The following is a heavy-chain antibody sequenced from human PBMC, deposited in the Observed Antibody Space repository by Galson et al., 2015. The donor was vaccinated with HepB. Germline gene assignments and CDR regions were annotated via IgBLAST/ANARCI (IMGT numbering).Heavy chain of an antibody. CDR3: AREQYCGGDCYPGAFDY. CDR2: ISYDGSNK. D-gene: IGHD2-21*02. J-gene: IGHJ4*02. V-gene: IGHV3-30*19. Sequence: SLRLSCAASGFTFSSYGMHWVRQAPGKGLEWVAVISYDGSNKYYADSVKGRFTISRDNSENTLYLQMNSLRAEDTAVYYCAREQYCGGDCYPGAFDYWGQGTLVTVSS. CDR1: GFTFSSYG.